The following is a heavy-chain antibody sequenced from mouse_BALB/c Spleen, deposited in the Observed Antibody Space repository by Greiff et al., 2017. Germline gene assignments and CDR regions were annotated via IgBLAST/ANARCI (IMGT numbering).Heavy chain of an antibody. V-gene: IGHV1-84*02. CDR2: IYPGSGNT. D-gene: IGHD2-1*01. CDR1: GYTFTDYY. CDR3: ARPYYGNYEAWFAY. Sequence: QVQLQQSGPELVKPGASVKISCKASGYTFTDYYINWVKQKPGQGLEWIGWIYPGSGNTKYNEKFKGKATLTADTSSNTAYMQLSSLTSEDSAVYYCARPYYGNYEAWFAYWGQGTLVTVSA. J-gene: IGHJ3*01.